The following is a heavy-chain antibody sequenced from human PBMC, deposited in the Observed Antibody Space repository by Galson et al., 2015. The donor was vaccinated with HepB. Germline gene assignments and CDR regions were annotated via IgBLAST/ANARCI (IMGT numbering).Heavy chain of an antibody. CDR2: IDPSDSYT. D-gene: IGHD3-10*01. CDR1: GYSFTSYW. J-gene: IGHJ6*02. Sequence: QSGAEVKKPGESLRISCKGSGYSFTSYWISWVRQMPGKGLEWMGRIDPSDSYTNYSPSFQGHVTISADKSISTAYLQWSSLKASDTAMYYCARLGWFGEWKPSLYYGMDVWGQGTTVTVSS. CDR3: ARLGWFGEWKPSLYYGMDV. V-gene: IGHV5-10-1*01.